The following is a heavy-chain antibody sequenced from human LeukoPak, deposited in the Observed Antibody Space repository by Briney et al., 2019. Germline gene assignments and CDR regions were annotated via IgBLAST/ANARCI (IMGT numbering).Heavy chain of an antibody. Sequence: ASVKVSCKASGYTFTGYYMHWVRQAPGQGLEWMGWINPNSGGTNYAQKFQGRVTMTRDTSISTAYMELSRLRSDDTAVYYCARCLRTLKGYYFDYWGQGTLVTVSS. J-gene: IGHJ4*02. CDR1: GYTFTGYY. CDR3: ARCLRTLKGYYFDY. D-gene: IGHD2-2*01. V-gene: IGHV1-2*02. CDR2: INPNSGGT.